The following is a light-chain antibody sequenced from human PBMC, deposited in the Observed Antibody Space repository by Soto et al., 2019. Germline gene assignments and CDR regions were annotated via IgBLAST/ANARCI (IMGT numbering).Light chain of an antibody. CDR1: QSVSSN. CDR3: QQYNNWPPWT. CDR2: GAS. J-gene: IGKJ1*01. V-gene: IGKV3-15*01. Sequence: EIVMTQSPATLSVSPGERATLSCRASQSVSSNLAWYQQKPDQAPRLLIYGASTRATGIPARFSGSGSGTEFTLTISSLQSEDFAVYYCQQYNNWPPWTFGHGTNVEIK.